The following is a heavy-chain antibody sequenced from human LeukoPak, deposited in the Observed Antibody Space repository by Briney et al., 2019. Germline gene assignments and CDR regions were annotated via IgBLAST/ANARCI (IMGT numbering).Heavy chain of an antibody. V-gene: IGHV4-39*07. D-gene: IGHD3-16*01. CDR2: IYYSGTA. J-gene: IGHJ4*02. CDR3: GRALGGARAFDH. CDR1: GGSTSTTSYY. Sequence: SETLSLTCAVSGGSTSTTSYYWGWIRQTPGKGLEWIGNIYYSGTAYYNPSLKSRVTISVDTSKNQFSLKLTSVTAADTAVYYCGRALGGARAFDHWGQGILVTVSS.